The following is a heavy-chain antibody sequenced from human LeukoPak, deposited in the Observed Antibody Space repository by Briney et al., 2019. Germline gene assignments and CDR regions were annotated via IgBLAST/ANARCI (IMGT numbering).Heavy chain of an antibody. CDR2: ISRSSSYT. CDR3: AKDRYSGYDYGYYYFGMDV. Sequence: PGGSLRLSCAASGFTFSDYYMSWIRQAPGKGLEWVSYISRSSSYTNYADSVKGRFTISRDNAKNSLYLQMNSLRAEDTAVYYCAKDRYSGYDYGYYYFGMDVWGQGTTVTVSS. V-gene: IGHV3-11*06. J-gene: IGHJ6*02. CDR1: GFTFSDYY. D-gene: IGHD5-12*01.